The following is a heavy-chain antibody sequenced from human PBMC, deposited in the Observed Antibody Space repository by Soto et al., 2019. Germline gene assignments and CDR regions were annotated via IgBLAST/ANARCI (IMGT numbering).Heavy chain of an antibody. Sequence: GASVKFCCKASGGTFSSYAISWVRQAPGQGLEWMGGIIPIFGTANYAQKFQGRVTITADESTSTAYMELSSLRSEDTAVYYCATENPSMNYWGQGTLVTVSS. V-gene: IGHV1-69*13. CDR3: ATENPSMNY. CDR1: GGTFSSYA. CDR2: IIPIFGTA. J-gene: IGHJ4*02.